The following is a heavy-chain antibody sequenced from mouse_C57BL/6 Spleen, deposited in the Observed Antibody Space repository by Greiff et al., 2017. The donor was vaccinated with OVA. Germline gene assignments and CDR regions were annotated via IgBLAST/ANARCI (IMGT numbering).Heavy chain of an antibody. CDR1: GYTFTSYW. Sequence: QVQLQQPGAELVRPGSSVKLSCKASGYTFTSYWMHWVKQRPIQGLEWIGNIDPSDSETHYNQKFKDKATLTVDKSSSTAYMQLSSLTSEDSAVYYCARGPYYGSPFYYFDYWGQGTTLTVSS. V-gene: IGHV1-52*01. D-gene: IGHD1-1*01. CDR3: ARGPYYGSPFYYFDY. J-gene: IGHJ2*01. CDR2: IDPSDSET.